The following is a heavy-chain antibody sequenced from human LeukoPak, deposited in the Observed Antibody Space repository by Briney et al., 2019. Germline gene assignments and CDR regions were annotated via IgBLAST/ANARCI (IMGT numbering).Heavy chain of an antibody. Sequence: SETLSLTCTVSAGSITGYYWTWIRQPAGKGLEWIGRISDGGRTYYNPSLESRVTISLDTSNNQFSLKVTSVTAADTAVYYCATYDEGYCSGGSCYDWFDPWGQGTLVTVSS. CDR3: ATYDEGYCSGGSCYDWFDP. CDR2: ISDGGRT. CDR1: AGSITGYY. J-gene: IGHJ5*02. D-gene: IGHD2-15*01. V-gene: IGHV4-4*07.